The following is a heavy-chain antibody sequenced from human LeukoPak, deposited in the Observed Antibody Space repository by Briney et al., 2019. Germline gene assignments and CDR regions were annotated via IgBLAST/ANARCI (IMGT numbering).Heavy chain of an antibody. J-gene: IGHJ3*02. Sequence: PGGSLRLSCAASEFTFSSYAMHWVRQAPGKGLEWVALISYDGSNKYYADSVKGRFTISRDNSKNTLYLQLNSLRTEDTAVYFCARGARGSGWRVFDIWGQGTMVTVSS. D-gene: IGHD6-19*01. CDR1: EFTFSSYA. CDR3: ARGARGSGWRVFDI. CDR2: ISYDGSNK. V-gene: IGHV3-30*04.